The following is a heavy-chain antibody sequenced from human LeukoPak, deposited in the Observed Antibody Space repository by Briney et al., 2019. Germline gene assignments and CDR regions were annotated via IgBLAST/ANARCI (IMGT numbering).Heavy chain of an antibody. J-gene: IGHJ5*02. V-gene: IGHV3-21*01. CDR2: ISSSSYI. D-gene: IGHD3-10*01. Sequence: GGSLRLSCAASGFTFSSYSMNWVRQAPGKGLEWVSSISSSSYIYYADSVKGRFTISRDNSKNTLYLQMNSLRAEDTAVYYCARERFRVEIITMVRGYNWFDPWGQGTLVTVSS. CDR3: ARERFRVEIITMVRGYNWFDP. CDR1: GFTFSSYS.